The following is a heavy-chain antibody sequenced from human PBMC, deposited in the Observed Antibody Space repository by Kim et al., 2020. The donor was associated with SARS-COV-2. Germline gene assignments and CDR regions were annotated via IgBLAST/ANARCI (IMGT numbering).Heavy chain of an antibody. V-gene: IGHV1-46*01. Sequence: ASVKVSCKASGYTFTSYYMHWVRQAPGQGLEWMGIINPSGGSTSYAQKFQGRVTMTRDTSTSTVYMELSSLRSEDTAVYYCARDSVYMTTQQYYYYYGMDVWGQGTTVTVSS. D-gene: IGHD4-17*01. J-gene: IGHJ6*02. CDR3: ARDSVYMTTQQYYYYYGMDV. CDR2: INPSGGST. CDR1: GYTFTSYY.